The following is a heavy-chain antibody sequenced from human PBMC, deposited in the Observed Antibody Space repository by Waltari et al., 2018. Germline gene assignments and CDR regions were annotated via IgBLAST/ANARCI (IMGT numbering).Heavy chain of an antibody. D-gene: IGHD5-12*01. CDR1: GFTFSSYW. J-gene: IGHJ6*02. Sequence: EVQLVESGGGLVQPGGSLRLSCAASGFTFSSYWMHWARQAPGKGLVWVSRINSDGSSTSYADSVKGRFTISRDNAKNTLYLQMNSLRAEDTAVYYCARGGSGYSGYDPYYYYGMDVWGQGTTVTVSS. V-gene: IGHV3-74*01. CDR2: INSDGSST. CDR3: ARGGSGYSGYDPYYYYGMDV.